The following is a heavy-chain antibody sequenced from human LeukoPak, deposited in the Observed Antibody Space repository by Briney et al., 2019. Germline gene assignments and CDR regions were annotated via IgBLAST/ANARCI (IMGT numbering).Heavy chain of an antibody. V-gene: IGHV3-30*02. CDR1: GFTFSSYG. Sequence: PGGSLRLSCAASGFTFSSYGMHWVRQAPGKGLEWVAFIRYDGSNKYYADSVKGRFTISRDNSKNTMYLQMNSLRAEDTAMYYCAKGGSGLTYYFDQWGQGTLVTVSS. D-gene: IGHD5-12*01. CDR2: IRYDGSNK. CDR3: AKGGSGLTYYFDQ. J-gene: IGHJ4*02.